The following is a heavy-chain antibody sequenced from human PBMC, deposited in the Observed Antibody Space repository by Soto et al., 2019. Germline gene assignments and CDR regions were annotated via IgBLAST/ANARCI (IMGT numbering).Heavy chain of an antibody. Sequence: QVQLVESGGGVVQPGRSLRLSCAASGFTFSTYGMHWVRQAPGKGLEWVAVIWSDGNNKYYADSVKGRFTISRDNSKNTLYLQMNSLRAEDTAVYYCARELNTVTTRDAFDIWGQWTMVTVSS. J-gene: IGHJ3*02. CDR2: IWSDGNNK. CDR3: ARELNTVTTRDAFDI. CDR1: GFTFSTYG. V-gene: IGHV3-33*01. D-gene: IGHD4-17*01.